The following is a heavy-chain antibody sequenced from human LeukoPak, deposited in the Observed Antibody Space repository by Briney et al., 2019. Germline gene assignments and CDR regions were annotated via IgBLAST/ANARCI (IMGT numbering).Heavy chain of an antibody. CDR3: ARHIGGGIEDMDV. Sequence: PSETLSLTCTVSGGSIGTYYWSWVRQSPGKGLEWIGYIYVTGNRYNPYLQSRVTISVDTSRNQFFRKMSSVTAADTAVYYGARHIGGGIEDMDVWGKGTKVTVSS. CDR1: GGSIGTYY. V-gene: IGHV4-59*08. CDR2: IYVTGN. J-gene: IGHJ6*03. D-gene: IGHD3-16*02.